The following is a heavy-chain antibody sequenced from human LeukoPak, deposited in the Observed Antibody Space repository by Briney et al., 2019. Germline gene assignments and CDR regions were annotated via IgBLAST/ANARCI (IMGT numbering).Heavy chain of an antibody. J-gene: IGHJ4*02. V-gene: IGHV1-69*10. Sequence: SVKVSCKASGYTFTSYYMHWVRQAPGQGLEWMGGIIPIFGIANYAQKFKGRVTITADKSTSAAYMELSSLRSEDTAVYYCARGSRPVYNLLTGKRYFDYWGQGTLLTVSS. CDR2: IIPIFGIA. CDR1: GYTFTSYY. CDR3: ARGSRPVYNLLTGKRYFDY. D-gene: IGHD3-9*01.